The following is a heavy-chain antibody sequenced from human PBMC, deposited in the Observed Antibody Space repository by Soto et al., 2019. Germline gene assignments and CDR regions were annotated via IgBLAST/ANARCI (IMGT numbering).Heavy chain of an antibody. V-gene: IGHV4-61*03. Sequence: QVQLQESGPGLVKPSETLSLTCTVSGDSVTSGSIYWSWIRQPPGKGLEWIGYIHYTGNTNYNPSLKSRVAISVDPSKNHFSLTLSSVTAADTAVYYCARDRGNFGVVLADFYQYGMDVWGQGTAVTVSS. CDR3: ARDRGNFGVVLADFYQYGMDV. D-gene: IGHD3-3*01. J-gene: IGHJ6*02. CDR1: GDSVTSGSIY. CDR2: IHYTGNT.